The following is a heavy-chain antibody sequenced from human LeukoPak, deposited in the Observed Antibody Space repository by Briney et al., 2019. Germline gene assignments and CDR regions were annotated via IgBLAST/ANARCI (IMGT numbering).Heavy chain of an antibody. CDR3: ARDRVSAVGVSTFEY. Sequence: PSETLSLNCTVSGGSISSGDYYWSWIRQPPGKGLEWIGYIYYSGSTYYNPSLKSRVTISVDTSKNQFSLKLSSVTAADTAVYYCARDRVSAVGVSTFEYWGQGTLVTVSS. CDR2: IYYSGST. D-gene: IGHD1-26*01. V-gene: IGHV4-30-4*02. CDR1: GGSISSGDYY. J-gene: IGHJ4*02.